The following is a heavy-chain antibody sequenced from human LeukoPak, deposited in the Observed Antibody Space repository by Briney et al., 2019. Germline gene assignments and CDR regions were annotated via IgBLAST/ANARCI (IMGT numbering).Heavy chain of an antibody. Sequence: GGSLRLSCAASGFTVRSNYISWVRQAPGKGLEWISVIYSGGSTLYADSVKGRFTVSRNTSKNTLFLQMDSLRTEDTAVYFCARSTYAYFDSWGQGTLVTLSS. CDR1: GFTVRSNY. CDR2: IYSGGST. D-gene: IGHD5/OR15-5a*01. V-gene: IGHV3-53*04. J-gene: IGHJ4*02. CDR3: ARSTYAYFDS.